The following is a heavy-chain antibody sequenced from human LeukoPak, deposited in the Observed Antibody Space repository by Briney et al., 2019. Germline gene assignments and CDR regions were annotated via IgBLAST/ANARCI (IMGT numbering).Heavy chain of an antibody. Sequence: GGSLRLSCAASGFTFSSYSMSWVRQAPGKGLEWVSGTSDRGNYTYYADSVKGRFTISRDTSKNTLYLQMNSLRAEDTALYFCAKKAQYDGHYPLDYWGQGTLVTVSS. CDR1: GFTFSSYS. V-gene: IGHV3-23*01. J-gene: IGHJ4*02. CDR2: TSDRGNYT. CDR3: AKKAQYDGHYPLDY. D-gene: IGHD4/OR15-4a*01.